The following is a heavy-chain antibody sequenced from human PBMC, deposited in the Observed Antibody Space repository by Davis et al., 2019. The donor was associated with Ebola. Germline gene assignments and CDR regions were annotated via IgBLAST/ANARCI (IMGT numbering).Heavy chain of an antibody. CDR1: GFTFSSYW. CDR2: ISGSGGST. D-gene: IGHD3-16*01. J-gene: IGHJ4*02. CDR3: AKSYGVTSGYFDF. Sequence: PGGSLRLSCAASGFTFSSYWMSWVRQAPGKGLEWVSAISGSGGSTYYADSVKGRFTISRDNSKNTLYLQMNSLRVEDTAVYYCAKSYGVTSGYFDFWGQGTLVTVSS. V-gene: IGHV3-23*01.